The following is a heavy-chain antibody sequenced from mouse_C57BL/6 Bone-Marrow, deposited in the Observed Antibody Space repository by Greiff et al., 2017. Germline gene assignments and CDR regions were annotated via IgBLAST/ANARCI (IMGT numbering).Heavy chain of an antibody. CDR2: IDPENGDT. Sequence: VQLKQSGAELVRPGASVKLSCTASGFNIKDDYMHWVKQRPEQGLEWIGWIDPENGDTEYASKFQGKATITADTSSNTAYLQLSSLTSEDTAVYCCTTSQPDYFDYWGQGPTLTVSS. V-gene: IGHV14-4*01. J-gene: IGHJ2*01. CDR3: TTSQPDYFDY. CDR1: GFNIKDDY.